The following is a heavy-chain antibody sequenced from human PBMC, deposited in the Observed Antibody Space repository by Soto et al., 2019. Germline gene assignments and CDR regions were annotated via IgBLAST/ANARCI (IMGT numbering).Heavy chain of an antibody. CDR1: GGSISSYY. D-gene: IGHD3-16*01. J-gene: IGHJ5*02. CDR2: IYYSGST. CDR3: ARTLRGGWFDP. V-gene: IGHV4-59*01. Sequence: SETLSLTCTVSGGSISSYYWSWIWQPPGKGLEWIGYIYYSGSTNYNPSLKSRVTISVDTSKNQFSLKLSSVTAADTAVYYCARTLRGGWFDPWGQGTLVTVSS.